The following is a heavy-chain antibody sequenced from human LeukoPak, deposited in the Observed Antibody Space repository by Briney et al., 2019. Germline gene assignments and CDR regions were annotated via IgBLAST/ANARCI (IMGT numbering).Heavy chain of an antibody. D-gene: IGHD3-22*01. Sequence: KTSETLSLTCAVSGGSFSGYYWSWIRQPPGKGLEWIGEINHSGSTNYNPSLKSRVTISVDTSKNQFSLKLSSVTAADTAVYYCASLIYYDSSGYQDYWGQGTLVTVSS. V-gene: IGHV4-34*01. CDR3: ASLIYYDSSGYQDY. CDR1: GGSFSGYY. CDR2: INHSGST. J-gene: IGHJ4*02.